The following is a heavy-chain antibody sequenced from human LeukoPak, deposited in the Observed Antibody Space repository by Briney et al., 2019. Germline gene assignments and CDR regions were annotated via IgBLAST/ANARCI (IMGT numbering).Heavy chain of an antibody. J-gene: IGHJ4*02. CDR3: ARPHMVRGIDY. Sequence: SETLSLTCTVSGDSISSYYWTWIRQPPGKGLEWIGYIYYSGSTNYNPSLKSRVSISVDTSKNQFSLKLSSVTAADTAVYYCARPHMVRGIDYWGQGTLVTVSS. D-gene: IGHD3-10*01. CDR2: IYYSGST. V-gene: IGHV4-59*08. CDR1: GDSISSYY.